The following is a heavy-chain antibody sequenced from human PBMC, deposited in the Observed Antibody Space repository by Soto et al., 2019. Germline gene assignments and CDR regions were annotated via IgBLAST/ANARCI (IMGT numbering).Heavy chain of an antibody. D-gene: IGHD3-10*01. CDR2: VSGRGDIT. Sequence: GSLRLSCAASGFTFSNFAMTWVRQAPGKGLQRVSIVSGRGDITYYADSVKGRFTVSRDNSKNTLYLQMSSLRAEDTAIYYCAKTQGFIRDNWFDPWGQGTMVTVYS. CDR1: GFTFSNFA. CDR3: AKTQGFIRDNWFDP. V-gene: IGHV3-23*01. J-gene: IGHJ5*02.